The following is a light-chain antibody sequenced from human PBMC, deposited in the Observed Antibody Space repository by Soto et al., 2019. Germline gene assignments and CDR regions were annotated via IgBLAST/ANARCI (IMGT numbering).Light chain of an antibody. J-gene: IGLJ1*01. Sequence: QAVLTQPASVSGSPGQSITISCTGTSSEVGSYNLVSWYQQHPGKAPKLMIYEGSKRPSGVSNRFSGSKSGNTASLTISGLQAEDEADYYCYSYAGSSTYIFGTRTKSPS. CDR2: EGS. CDR3: YSYAGSSTYI. V-gene: IGLV2-23*01. CDR1: SSEVGSYNL.